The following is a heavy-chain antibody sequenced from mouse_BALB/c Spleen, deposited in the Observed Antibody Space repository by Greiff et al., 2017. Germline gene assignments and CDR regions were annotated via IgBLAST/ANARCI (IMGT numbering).Heavy chain of an antibody. J-gene: IGHJ1*01. CDR3: ARNSQYGNYYWYFDG. Sequence: VKLMESGPGLVQPSQSLSITCTVSGFSLTSYGVHWVRQSPGKGLEWLGVIWSGGSTDYNAAFISRLSISKDNSKSQVFFKMNSLQANDTAIYYCARNSQYGNYYWYFDGWGEGTTGTVAA. D-gene: IGHD2-10*02. V-gene: IGHV2-2*02. CDR2: IWSGGST. CDR1: GFSLTSYG.